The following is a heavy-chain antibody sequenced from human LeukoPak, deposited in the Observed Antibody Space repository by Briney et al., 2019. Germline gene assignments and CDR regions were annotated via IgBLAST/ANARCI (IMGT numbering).Heavy chain of an antibody. CDR2: IYPGDADS. Sequence: GESLKISCQGSGYSFTDYWIGWMRQMTGKGLEWMGLIYPGDADSRYSPSFQGQVTISADNSVTTAYLQWSSLKASDTAMYYCARQWGSGAFDIWGQGTMVTVSS. J-gene: IGHJ3*02. D-gene: IGHD3-16*01. V-gene: IGHV5-51*01. CDR1: GYSFTDYW. CDR3: ARQWGSGAFDI.